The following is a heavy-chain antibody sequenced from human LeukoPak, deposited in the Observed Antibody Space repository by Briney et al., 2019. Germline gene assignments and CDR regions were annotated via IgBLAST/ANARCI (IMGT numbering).Heavy chain of an antibody. CDR1: GGSISSYY. Sequence: PSETLSLTCTVSGGSISSYYWSWIRQPAGKGLEWIGRIYASGSTNYNPSLKGRVTMSVDSSKNQFSLRLSSVTAADTAVYYCARLNKDNWFDPWGQGTLVSVSS. J-gene: IGHJ5*02. V-gene: IGHV4-4*07. D-gene: IGHD1/OR15-1a*01. CDR2: IYASGST. CDR3: ARLNKDNWFDP.